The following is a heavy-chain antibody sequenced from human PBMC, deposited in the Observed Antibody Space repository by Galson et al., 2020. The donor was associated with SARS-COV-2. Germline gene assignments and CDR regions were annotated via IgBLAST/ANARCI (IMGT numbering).Heavy chain of an antibody. CDR2: IRSEADSYAT. D-gene: IGHD3-10*01. V-gene: IGHV3-73*01. J-gene: IGHJ6*02. Sequence: QAGGSLRLSCAAAGFSFRGASIHWVRQASGKGLEWVGRIRSEADSYATAYIASVKGRFTISRDDSKNTAYLQVTSLKAEDTAVYYCSRQLPIVRGVLDFSYGMDVWGQGTTVTVSS. CDR3: SRQLPIVRGVLDFSYGMDV. CDR1: GFSFRGAS.